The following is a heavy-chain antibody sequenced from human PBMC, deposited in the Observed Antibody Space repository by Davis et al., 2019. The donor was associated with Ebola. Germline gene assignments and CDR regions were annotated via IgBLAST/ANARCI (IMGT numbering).Heavy chain of an antibody. V-gene: IGHV1-69-2*01. CDR1: GYTFTDYY. CDR3: ARMAPPYYYDSSGYYYASDAFDI. Sequence: ASVKVSCKASGYTFTDYYMHWVQQAPGKGLEWMGLVDPEDGETIYAEKFQGRVTITADTSTDTAYMELSSLRSEDTAVYYCARMAPPYYYDSSGYYYASDAFDIWGQGTMVTVSS. CDR2: VDPEDGET. J-gene: IGHJ3*02. D-gene: IGHD3-22*01.